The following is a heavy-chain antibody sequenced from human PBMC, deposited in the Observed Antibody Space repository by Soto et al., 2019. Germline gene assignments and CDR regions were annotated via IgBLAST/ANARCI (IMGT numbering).Heavy chain of an antibody. D-gene: IGHD3-22*01. J-gene: IGHJ4*02. CDR3: ARHPYYYDSSGYYYLDY. V-gene: IGHV5-10-1*01. CDR1: GYSFTSYW. Sequence: GESLKISCKGSGYSFTSYWISWVRQMPGKGLEWMGRIDPSDSYTNYSPSFQGPVTISADKSISTAYLQWSSLKASDTAMYYCARHPYYYDSSGYYYLDYWGQGTLVTVSS. CDR2: IDPSDSYT.